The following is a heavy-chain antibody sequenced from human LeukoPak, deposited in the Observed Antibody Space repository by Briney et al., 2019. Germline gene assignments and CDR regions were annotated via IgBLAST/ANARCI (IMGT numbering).Heavy chain of an antibody. V-gene: IGHV3-15*01. CDR2: IRSKTDGGTT. CDR3: TSGSGQGAFDY. J-gene: IGHJ4*02. D-gene: IGHD2-15*01. CDR1: GFTFSNAW. Sequence: GGSLRLTCAASGFTFSNAWMNWVRQAPGKGLEWVGLIRSKTDGGTTDYAAPVKGRFTISRDDSENTLYLQMNSLKTEDTAVYYCTSGSGQGAFDYWGQGTPVTVSS.